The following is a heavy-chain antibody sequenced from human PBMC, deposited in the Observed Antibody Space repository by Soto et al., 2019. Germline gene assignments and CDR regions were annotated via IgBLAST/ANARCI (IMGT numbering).Heavy chain of an antibody. CDR3: AKLAAATTISAFDI. CDR1: GYTFTTHA. J-gene: IGHJ3*02. Sequence: ASVKVSCKASGYTFTTHAMHWVRQAPGQSLEWMGWISAYNGNTNYAQKLQGRVTMTTDTSTSTAYMELRSLRSDDTAMYYCAKLAAATTISAFDIWGQGTMVTVSS. D-gene: IGHD2-15*01. V-gene: IGHV1-18*04. CDR2: ISAYNGNT.